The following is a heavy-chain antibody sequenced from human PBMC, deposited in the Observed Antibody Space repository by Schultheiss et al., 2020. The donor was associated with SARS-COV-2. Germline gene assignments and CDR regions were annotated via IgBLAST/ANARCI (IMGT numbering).Heavy chain of an antibody. CDR1: GGSINNNY. Sequence: SETLSLTCTVSGGSINNNYWNWIRQPAGKGLEWIGRIYSSGSTNYNPSLKSRVTISVDTSKNQFSLKLSSVTAADTAVYYCARHVAEFGGGVNWIDAWGQGTLVTVSS. CDR2: IYSSGST. V-gene: IGHV4-4*07. D-gene: IGHD3-16*01. CDR3: ARHVAEFGGGVNWIDA. J-gene: IGHJ5*02.